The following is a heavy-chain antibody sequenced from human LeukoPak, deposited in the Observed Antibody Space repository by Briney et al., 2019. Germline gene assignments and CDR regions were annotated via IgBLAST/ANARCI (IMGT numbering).Heavy chain of an antibody. V-gene: IGHV1-46*01. D-gene: IGHD6-19*01. CDR3: ARDPPPVTWGIAVAGGGDY. J-gene: IGHJ4*02. CDR1: GYTFTSYY. CDR2: INPSGGST. Sequence: ASVKVSCKASGYTFTSYYMHWVRQAPGQRLEWMGIINPSGGSTSYAQKFQGRVTMTRDTSTSTVYMELSSLRSEDTAVYYCARDPPPVTWGIAVAGGGDYWGQGTLVTVSS.